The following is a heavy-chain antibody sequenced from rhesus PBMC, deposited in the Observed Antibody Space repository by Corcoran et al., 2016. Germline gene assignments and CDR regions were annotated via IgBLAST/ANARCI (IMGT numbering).Heavy chain of an antibody. Sequence: QVQLQESGPGVVKPSETLSLTCAVSGGSISGYYLWSWIRQPPGKGLEWIGYIYGGSGSTSYNPSLKSRVIISIDTSKNQFSLKVSSVTAADTAVYYCARGGGGSWNFDYWGQGVLVTVSS. D-gene: IGHD6-25*01. J-gene: IGHJ4*01. V-gene: IGHV4S7*01. CDR2: IYGGSGST. CDR3: ARGGGGSWNFDY. CDR1: GGSISGYYL.